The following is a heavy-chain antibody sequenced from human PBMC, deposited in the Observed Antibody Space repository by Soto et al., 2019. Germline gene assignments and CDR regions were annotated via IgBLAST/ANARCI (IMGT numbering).Heavy chain of an antibody. CDR1: GFTFTNYA. J-gene: IGHJ4*02. D-gene: IGHD2-2*01. Sequence: EVQLLESGGGLVQPGGSLRLSCAASGFTFTNYAMGWIRQAPGKGLEWVSGTSGSGGSTYYADSVKGRFTISRDNSKSTLYLQMNSLRAEDTAVYYCAKGASQPKEYYFDDWGQGTLVTVSS. CDR3: AKGASQPKEYYFDD. V-gene: IGHV3-23*01. CDR2: TSGSGGST.